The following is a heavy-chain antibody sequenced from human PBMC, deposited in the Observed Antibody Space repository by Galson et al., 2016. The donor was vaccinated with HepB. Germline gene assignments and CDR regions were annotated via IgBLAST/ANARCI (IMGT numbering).Heavy chain of an antibody. Sequence: SLRLSCAASGFTFSSYSMNWVRQAPGMGLEWVSSISTSSSYIYVTDSVKGRFTISRDNAKNSLYLQMNSLRAEDTAVYFCARAYQYTLDYWGQGTLVTVSS. J-gene: IGHJ4*02. V-gene: IGHV3-21*01. D-gene: IGHD1-1*01. CDR3: ARAYQYTLDY. CDR2: ISTSSSYI. CDR1: GFTFSSYS.